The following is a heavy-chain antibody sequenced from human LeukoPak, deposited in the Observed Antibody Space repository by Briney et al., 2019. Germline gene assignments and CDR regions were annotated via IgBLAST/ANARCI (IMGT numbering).Heavy chain of an antibody. D-gene: IGHD4/OR15-4a*01. CDR2: INPHGSEE. J-gene: IGHJ4*02. CDR3: ARGMIRGALWCVDF. V-gene: IGHV3-7*04. Sequence: GGSLRLSCAVSGLSLSNYWMNCGRQAPGKGLEWVANINPHGSEERYVDSVKGRFTISRDNADNSVFLQLNSLTVEDTAVYYCARGMIRGALWCVDFWGLGSLVTVSS. CDR1: GLSLSNYW.